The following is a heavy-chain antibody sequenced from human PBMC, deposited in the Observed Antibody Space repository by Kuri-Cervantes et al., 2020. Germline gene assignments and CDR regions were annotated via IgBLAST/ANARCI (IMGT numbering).Heavy chain of an antibody. V-gene: IGHV3-21*01. D-gene: IGHD6-13*01. CDR2: ISSSSSYI. CDR3: ARDLRGSSCF. CDR1: GFTFSSYA. J-gene: IGHJ4*02. Sequence: GESLKISCAASGFTFSSYAMSWVRQAPGKGLEWVSSISSSSSYIYYADSVKGRFTISRDNAKNSLYLQMNSLRAEDTAVYYCARDLRGSSCFWGQGALVTVSS.